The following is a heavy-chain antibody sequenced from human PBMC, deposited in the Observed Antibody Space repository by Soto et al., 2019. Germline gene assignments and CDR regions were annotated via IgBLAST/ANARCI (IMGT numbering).Heavy chain of an antibody. CDR3: ARVSPAGISFDY. CDR2: ISSSSSYI. CDR1: GFTFSSYS. V-gene: IGHV3-21*01. D-gene: IGHD2-2*01. Sequence: EVQLVESGGGLVKPGGSLRLSCAASGFTFSSYSMNWVRQAPGKGLEWVSSISSSSSYIYYADSVKGRFTISRDNAKNSLYLQMNSRRAEDTAVYYCARVSPAGISFDYWGQGPLVTVSS. J-gene: IGHJ4*02.